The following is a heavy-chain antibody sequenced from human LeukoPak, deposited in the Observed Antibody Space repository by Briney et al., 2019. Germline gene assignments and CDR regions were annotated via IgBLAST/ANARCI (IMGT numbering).Heavy chain of an antibody. CDR1: GFTFSSYG. J-gene: IGHJ4*02. CDR2: ISYDGSNK. D-gene: IGHD2-21*02. V-gene: IGHV3-30*19. Sequence: PGRSLRLSCAASGFTFSSYGMHWVRQAPGKGLEWVAVISYDGSNKYYADSVKGRFTISRDNSKNTLYLQMNSLRAEDTAVYYCARDPLTSVVVTAIPSPVHWGQGTLVTVSS. CDR3: ARDPLTSVVVTAIPSPVH.